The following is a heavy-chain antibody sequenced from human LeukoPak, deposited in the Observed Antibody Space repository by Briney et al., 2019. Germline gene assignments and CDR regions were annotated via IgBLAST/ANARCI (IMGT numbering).Heavy chain of an antibody. CDR1: GGSISSYY. CDR2: IYTSGST. V-gene: IGHV4-4*07. Sequence: SETLSLTCTVSGGSISSYYWSWIRQPAGKGLEWIGRIYTSGSTNYNPSLKSRVTMSVDTSKNQFSLKLSSVTAADTAVYYCARGADCSSTSCYPYYFDYWGQGTLVTVSS. J-gene: IGHJ4*02. D-gene: IGHD2-2*01. CDR3: ARGADCSSTSCYPYYFDY.